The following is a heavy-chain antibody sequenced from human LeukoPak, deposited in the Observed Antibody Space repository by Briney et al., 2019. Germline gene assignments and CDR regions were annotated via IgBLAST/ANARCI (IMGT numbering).Heavy chain of an antibody. CDR3: AVEPIQKAFDI. V-gene: IGHV1-69*06. J-gene: IGHJ3*02. CDR1: GGTFSSYA. Sequence: AASVKVSCKASGGTFSSYAISWVRQAPGQGLEWMGGIIPIFGTANYAQKFQGRVTITADKSTSTAYMELSSLRSDDTAVYYCAVEPIQKAFDIWGQGTMVTVSS. CDR2: IIPIFGTA.